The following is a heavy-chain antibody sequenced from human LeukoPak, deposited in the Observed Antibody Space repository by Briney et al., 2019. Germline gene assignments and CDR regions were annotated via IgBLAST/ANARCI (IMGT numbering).Heavy chain of an antibody. V-gene: IGHV1-18*01. CDR2: ISAYNGNT. CDR3: ALTYVVVPAAIRSSAPTDDY. CDR1: GYTFTSYG. D-gene: IGHD2-2*02. J-gene: IGHJ4*02. Sequence: GASVKVSCKASGYTFTSYGISWVRQAPGQGLEWMGWISAYNGNTNYAQKLQGRVTMTTDTSTSTAYMELRSLRSDDTAVYYCALTYVVVPAAIRSSAPTDDYWGQGTLVTVSS.